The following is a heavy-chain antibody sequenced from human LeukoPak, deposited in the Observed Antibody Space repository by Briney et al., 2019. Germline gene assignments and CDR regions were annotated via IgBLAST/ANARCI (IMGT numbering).Heavy chain of an antibody. D-gene: IGHD3-22*01. J-gene: IGHJ4*02. CDR1: GGSISSNY. V-gene: IGHV4-59*01. CDR2: IYYSGST. CDR3: ARWQYDSSGYRKIDC. Sequence: SETLSLTCTVSGGSISSNYWSWIPQPPGKGLEWIGYIYYSGSTNYNPSLKSRVTISVDTSKNQFSLKLSSVTAADTAVYYCARWQYDSSGYRKIDCWGQGTLVTVSS.